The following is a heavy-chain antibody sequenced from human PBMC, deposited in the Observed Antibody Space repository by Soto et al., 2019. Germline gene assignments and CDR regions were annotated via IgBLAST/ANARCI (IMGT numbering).Heavy chain of an antibody. D-gene: IGHD3-9*01. J-gene: IGHJ4*02. CDR2: INAGNGNT. CDR1: GYTFTSYA. CDR3: ARGLDAYDIFAEYTFGY. Sequence: APVKVSCKASGYTFTSYAMHWVRQAPGQRLEWMGWINAGNGNTKYSQKFQGRVTITRDTSASTAYMELRSLRSEDTAGDDCARGLDAYDIFAEYTFGYWGQGTRGCVSS. V-gene: IGHV1-3*01.